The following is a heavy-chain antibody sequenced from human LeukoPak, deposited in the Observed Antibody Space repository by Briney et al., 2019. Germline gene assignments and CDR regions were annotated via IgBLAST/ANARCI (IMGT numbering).Heavy chain of an antibody. J-gene: IGHJ4*02. V-gene: IGHV3-21*01. CDR3: ARPVDTAMDYYFDY. D-gene: IGHD5-18*01. Sequence: GGSLRLSCAASGFTFSSYSMNWVRQAPGKGLEWVSSISSSSSYIYYADSVKGRFTISRDNAKNSLYLQMNSLRAEDTAVYYCARPVDTAMDYYFDYWGQGTLVTVSS. CDR1: GFTFSSYS. CDR2: ISSSSSYI.